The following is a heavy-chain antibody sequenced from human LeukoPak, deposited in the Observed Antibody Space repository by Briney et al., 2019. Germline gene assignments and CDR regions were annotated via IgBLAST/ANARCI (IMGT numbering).Heavy chain of an antibody. Sequence: PSETLSLTCAVYGVSFSGYYWSWVRQPPEKGLEWIGEINHSGSTNYNPSLKSRVTISVDTSKNQFSLKLSSVTAADTAVYHCARVSSRDSRFDPWGQGTLVTVSS. CDR2: INHSGST. V-gene: IGHV4-34*01. CDR1: GVSFSGYY. J-gene: IGHJ5*02. CDR3: ARVSSRDSRFDP. D-gene: IGHD5-24*01.